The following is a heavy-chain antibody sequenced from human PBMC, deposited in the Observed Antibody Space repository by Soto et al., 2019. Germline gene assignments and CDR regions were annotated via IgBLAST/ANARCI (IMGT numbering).Heavy chain of an antibody. CDR1: GDSVSSNSAA. J-gene: IGHJ6*02. CDR3: ARDHLLGSSWLYYYYYGMDV. V-gene: IGHV6-1*01. D-gene: IGHD6-13*01. Sequence: KQSQTLSLTCAISGDSVSSNSAAWNWIRQSPSRGLEWLGRTYYRSKWYNDYAVSVKSRITINPDTSKNQFSLQLNSVTPEDTAVYYCARDHLLGSSWLYYYYYGMDVWGQGTTVTVSS. CDR2: TYYRSKWYN.